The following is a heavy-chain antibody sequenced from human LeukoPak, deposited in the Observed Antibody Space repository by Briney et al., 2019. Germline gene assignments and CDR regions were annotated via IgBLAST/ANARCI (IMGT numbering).Heavy chain of an antibody. V-gene: IGHV3-30*04. J-gene: IGHJ4*02. Sequence: GGSLRLSCAASGSTFSSYAMHWVRQAPGKGLEWVAVISYDGSNKYYADSVKGRFTISRDNSKNTLYLQMNSLRAEDTAVYYCARPIARYGETDYWGQGTLVTVSS. CDR3: ARPIARYGETDY. D-gene: IGHD4-17*01. CDR1: GSTFSSYA. CDR2: ISYDGSNK.